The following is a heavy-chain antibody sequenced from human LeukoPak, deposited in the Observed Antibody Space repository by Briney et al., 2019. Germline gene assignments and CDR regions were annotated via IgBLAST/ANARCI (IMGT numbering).Heavy chain of an antibody. CDR2: TSSSSSYI. Sequence: PGGSLRLSCAASGFTFSSYSMNWVRQAPGKGLEWVSSTSSSSSYIYYADSVKGRFTISRDNAKNSLYLQMNSLRAEDTAVYYCARAGRGLRYFDWLTYDYWGQGTLVTASS. J-gene: IGHJ4*02. D-gene: IGHD3-9*01. CDR3: ARAGRGLRYFDWLTYDY. V-gene: IGHV3-21*01. CDR1: GFTFSSYS.